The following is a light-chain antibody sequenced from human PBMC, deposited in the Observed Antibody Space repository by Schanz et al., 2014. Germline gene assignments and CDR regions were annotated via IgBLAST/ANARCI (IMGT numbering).Light chain of an antibody. Sequence: DIQMPPSPSSLSASVGDRVTITCRASQGINNYLAWYQQKPGKIPKLLIYAASTLQSGVPSRFSGSGSGTDFTLTISSLQPEDDATYYWQNYKSAPLTFGQGTRLEIK. CDR2: AAS. J-gene: IGKJ5*01. CDR1: QGINNY. V-gene: IGKV1-27*01. CDR3: QNYKSAPLT.